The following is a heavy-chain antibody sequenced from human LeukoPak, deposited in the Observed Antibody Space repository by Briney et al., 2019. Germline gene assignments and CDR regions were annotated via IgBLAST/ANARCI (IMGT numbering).Heavy chain of an antibody. CDR3: ARGVVVPAAVLDAFDI. CDR1: GFTFSSYW. V-gene: IGHV3-74*01. CDR2: INSDGSST. Sequence: GGSLRLSCAASGFTFSSYWMHWVRQAPGKGLVWVSRINSDGSSTNYADSVMGRFTISRDNAKNTLYLQMNSLRVEDTAVYYCARGVVVPAAVLDAFDIWGQGTMVTVSS. D-gene: IGHD2-2*01. J-gene: IGHJ3*02.